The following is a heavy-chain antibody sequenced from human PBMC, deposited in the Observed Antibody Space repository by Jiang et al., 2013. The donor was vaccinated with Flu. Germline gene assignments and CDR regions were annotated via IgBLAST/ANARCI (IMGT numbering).Heavy chain of an antibody. V-gene: IGHV5-51*01. CDR2: IYPGDSDT. Sequence: RQMPGKGLEWMGIIYPGDSDTRYSPSFQGQVTISADKSISTAYLQWSSLKASDTAMYYCARLGLRYFDWLTDNNWFDPWGQGTLVTVSS. CDR3: ARLGLRYFDWLTDNNWFDP. J-gene: IGHJ5*02. D-gene: IGHD3-9*01.